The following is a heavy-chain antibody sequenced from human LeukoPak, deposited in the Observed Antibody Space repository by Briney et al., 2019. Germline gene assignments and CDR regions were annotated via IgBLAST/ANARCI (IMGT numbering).Heavy chain of an antibody. CDR2: IVVGSGNT. CDR1: GFTFTSSA. Sequence: SVKVSCKASGFTFTSSAMQWVRQARGQRLEWIGWIVVGSGNTNYAQKFQEGVTITRDMSTSTAYMELSSLRSEDTAVYYCAADTSSGSYASGYWGQGTLVTVSS. J-gene: IGHJ4*02. V-gene: IGHV1-58*02. D-gene: IGHD1-26*01. CDR3: AADTSSGSYASGY.